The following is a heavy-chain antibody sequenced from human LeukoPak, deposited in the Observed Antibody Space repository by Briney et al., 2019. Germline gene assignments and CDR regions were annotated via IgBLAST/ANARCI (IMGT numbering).Heavy chain of an antibody. D-gene: IGHD1-14*01. CDR2: IIPIFGTA. CDR3: ARDLGGRPQEPYYYYGMDV. V-gene: IGHV1-69*13. CDR1: GGTFSSYA. Sequence: SVKVSCKASGGTFSSYAINWVRQAPGQGLEWMGGIIPIFGTANYAQKFQGRVTITADESTSTAYMELSSLRSEDTAVYYCARDLGGRPQEPYYYYGMDVWGQGTTVTVSS. J-gene: IGHJ6*02.